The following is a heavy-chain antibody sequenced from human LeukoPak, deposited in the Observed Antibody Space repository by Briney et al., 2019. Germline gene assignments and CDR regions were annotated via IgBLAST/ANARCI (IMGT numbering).Heavy chain of an antibody. V-gene: IGHV3-30*18. CDR1: GFTFSSYV. CDR3: AKQTGP. CDR2: ISYDGSNK. Sequence: GGSLRLSCAASGFTFSSYVMHWVRQAPGKGLEWVAVISYDGSNKYYADSVKGRFTISRDNSKNTLYLQMNSLRAEDTAVYYCAKQTGPWGQGTLVTVSS. J-gene: IGHJ5*02.